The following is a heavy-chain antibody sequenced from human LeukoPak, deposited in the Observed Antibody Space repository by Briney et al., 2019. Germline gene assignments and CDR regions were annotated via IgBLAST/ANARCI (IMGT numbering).Heavy chain of an antibody. J-gene: IGHJ3*02. CDR1: GFIFDTYG. V-gene: IGHV3-30*18. D-gene: IGHD3-16*01. Sequence: GRSLRLSCAASGFIFDTYGMHWVRQAPGKGLEWVAVISYDGTNQYYADSVKGRFTISRDNSKNTLYLQMNRLKAEDTAVYYCAKDKGGGYGNDAFDIWGRGTMVTVSS. CDR2: ISYDGTNQ. CDR3: AKDKGGGYGNDAFDI.